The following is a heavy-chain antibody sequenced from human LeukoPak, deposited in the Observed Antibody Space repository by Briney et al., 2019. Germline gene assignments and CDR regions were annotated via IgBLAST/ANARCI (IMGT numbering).Heavy chain of an antibody. Sequence: PGGSLRLSCSASGFTFNSYPVHWVRQAPGKGLEYVSGISRNGGSTYYADSVKGRFTISRDNSKNTLYLQMSSLRAEDTAVYYCAGYGYSSFYWGQGTLVTVSS. D-gene: IGHD6-19*01. CDR1: GFTFNSYP. CDR2: ISRNGGST. CDR3: AGYGYSSFY. J-gene: IGHJ4*02. V-gene: IGHV3-64D*06.